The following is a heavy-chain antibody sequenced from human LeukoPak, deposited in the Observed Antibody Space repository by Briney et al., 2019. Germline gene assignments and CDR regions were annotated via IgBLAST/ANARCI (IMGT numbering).Heavy chain of an antibody. CDR3: ARAMRSGYDY. CDR1: GFTFSSYG. Sequence: GGSLRLSCAASGFTFSSYGMNWVRQAPGKRLEWVSCISSSSDSIYYADSVKGRFTISRDNAENSLYLQMNSLRDEDTAVYYCARAMRSGYDYWGQGTLVTVSS. V-gene: IGHV3-48*02. CDR2: ISSSSDSI. J-gene: IGHJ4*02. D-gene: IGHD5-12*01.